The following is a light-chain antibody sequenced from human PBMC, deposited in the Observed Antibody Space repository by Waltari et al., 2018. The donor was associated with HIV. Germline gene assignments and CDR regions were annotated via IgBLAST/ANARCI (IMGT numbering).Light chain of an antibody. CDR1: SSDVGGYNY. Sequence: QSALTQPASVSGSPGQSITISCTGTSSDVGGYNYVSWYQQHPGKAPKLMIYDVSKRPSGVSNRFSGSKSGNTASLTISGLQAEDEADYYCCSYAGSSTWVFGGGTRLTV. CDR2: DVS. CDR3: CSYAGSSTWV. J-gene: IGLJ3*02. V-gene: IGLV2-23*02.